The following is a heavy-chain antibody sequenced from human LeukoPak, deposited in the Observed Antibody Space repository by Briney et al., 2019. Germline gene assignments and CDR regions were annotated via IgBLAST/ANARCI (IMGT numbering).Heavy chain of an antibody. V-gene: IGHV4-34*01. CDR3: ARQRYSYGYGWFDP. J-gene: IGHJ5*02. CDR1: VGSFSGYY. CDR2: INHSGST. Sequence: SETPSLPCAVYVGSFSGYYRSWIRQPPRKRLEWIGEINHSGSTNYNPSLKSRVTISVDTSKNQFSLKLSSVTAADTAVYYCARQRYSYGYGWFDPWGQGTLVTVSS. D-gene: IGHD5-18*01.